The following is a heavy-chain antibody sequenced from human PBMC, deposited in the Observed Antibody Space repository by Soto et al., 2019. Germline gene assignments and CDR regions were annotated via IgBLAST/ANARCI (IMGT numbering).Heavy chain of an antibody. CDR3: ARNIGYHFDY. Sequence: SETLSLTCTVSGGSIGSSSYYWGWIRQPPGKGLEWIGSIYYSGSTYYNPSLKSRVTISVDTSKNQFSLKLSSVTAADTAVYYCARNIGYHFDYWGQGTLVTVSS. J-gene: IGHJ4*02. D-gene: IGHD5-18*01. CDR1: GGSIGSSSYY. V-gene: IGHV4-39*01. CDR2: IYYSGST.